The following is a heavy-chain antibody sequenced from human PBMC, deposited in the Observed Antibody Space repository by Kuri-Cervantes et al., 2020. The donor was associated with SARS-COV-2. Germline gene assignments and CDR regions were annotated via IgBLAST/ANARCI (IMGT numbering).Heavy chain of an antibody. J-gene: IGHJ4*02. Sequence: GGSLRLSCAASGFTFSGHWIHWVRQASGQGLVWVSGINADGSITRYADFVEGRFTISRDNAKSTLYLQMNSLRAEDTAVYYCVRDGDHWNFDYWGQGTLVTVSS. CDR3: VRDGDHWNFDY. CDR1: GFTFSGHW. D-gene: IGHD1-1*01. V-gene: IGHV3-74*01. CDR2: INADGSIT.